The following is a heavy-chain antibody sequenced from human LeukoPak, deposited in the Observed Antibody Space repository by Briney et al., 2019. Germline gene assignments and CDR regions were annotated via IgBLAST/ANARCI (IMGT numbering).Heavy chain of an antibody. CDR1: GGSISSTNW. CDR2: IYHSGST. Sequence: KPSGTLSLTCAVSGGSISSTNWWSWVRQPPGKGLEWIGEIYHSGSTNYNPSLKSRVTISVDKSKNQFSLKLSSVTAADTAVYYCASDSGSYGSAFDIWGQGTMVTVSS. D-gene: IGHD1-26*01. V-gene: IGHV4-4*02. CDR3: ASDSGSYGSAFDI. J-gene: IGHJ3*02.